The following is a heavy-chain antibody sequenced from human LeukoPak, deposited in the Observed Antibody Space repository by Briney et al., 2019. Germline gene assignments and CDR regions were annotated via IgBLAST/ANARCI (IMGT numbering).Heavy chain of an antibody. CDR2: ISTNGGST. J-gene: IGHJ4*02. Sequence: PGGSLRPSCSASGFTFSNYAMHWVRQAPGKGLEYVSAISTNGGSTYYADSVKGRFTISRDNSKNTLYLQMSSLSTEVTVVYYCVSTAQGWGQGILVTVSS. CDR1: GFTFSNYA. D-gene: IGHD4-17*01. V-gene: IGHV3-64D*06. CDR3: VSTAQG.